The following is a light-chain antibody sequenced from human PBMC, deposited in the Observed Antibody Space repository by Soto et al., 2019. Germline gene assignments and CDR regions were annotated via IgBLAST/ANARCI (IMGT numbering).Light chain of an antibody. CDR1: QSVSSNY. V-gene: IGKV3-20*01. CDR2: GAT. Sequence: ENVLTQSPGSLSLSPGERATLSCRASQSVSSNYLAWYQQKPGQSPRLLIYGATNRSTGIPDRFSASGSGTEFTLTISRLDPEDFALYFCQQYGSSPYTFGQGTQLDIK. CDR3: QQYGSSPYT. J-gene: IGKJ2*01.